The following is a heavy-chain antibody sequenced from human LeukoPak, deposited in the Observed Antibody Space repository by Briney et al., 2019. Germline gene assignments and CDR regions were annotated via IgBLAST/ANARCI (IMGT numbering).Heavy chain of an antibody. CDR1: GYMFTNYW. J-gene: IGHJ4*02. V-gene: IGHV5-51*01. CDR3: ALNARSSGWPNFDY. CDR2: IYPGDSDT. D-gene: IGHD6-19*01. Sequence: GESPKISCKGSGYMFTNYWIGWVRQMPGKGLEWMGIIYPGDSDTRYSPSFQGQVTISADKSISTAYLQWSSLKASDTAMYYCALNARSSGWPNFDYWGQGTLVTVSS.